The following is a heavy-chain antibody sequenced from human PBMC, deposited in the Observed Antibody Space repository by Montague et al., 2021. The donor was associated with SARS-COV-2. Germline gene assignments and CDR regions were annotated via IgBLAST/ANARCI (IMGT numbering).Heavy chain of an antibody. CDR2: INHRGST. V-gene: IGHV4-34*01. CDR1: GGSFSGYY. J-gene: IGHJ6*02. CDR3: ARCGEGYTVRYELEDYYYDMDV. D-gene: IGHD3-16*02. Sequence: SETLSLTCTVYGGSFSGYYWGWVRQPPGKGLEWIGEINHRGSTNYNPSLKSRVTISVDTSKNHFSLKLGSVTAADTAVYYCARCGEGYTVRYELEDYYYDMDVWGQGTPVTVSS.